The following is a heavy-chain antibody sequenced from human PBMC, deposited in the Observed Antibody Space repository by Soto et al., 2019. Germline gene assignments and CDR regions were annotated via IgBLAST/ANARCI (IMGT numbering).Heavy chain of an antibody. CDR2: IYWNDDK. J-gene: IGHJ6*02. CDR3: AHRMTTAYGMDV. V-gene: IGHV2-5*01. Sequence: GPKGVNTTQTLTLTCTFSGFSLSTSVVGVGWIRQPPGKALEWLALIYWNDDKRYSPSLKSRLTITKDTSKNQVVLTMTNMDPVDTATYYCAHRMTTAYGMDVWGQGTTVTVSS. D-gene: IGHD4-17*01. CDR1: GFSLSTSVVG.